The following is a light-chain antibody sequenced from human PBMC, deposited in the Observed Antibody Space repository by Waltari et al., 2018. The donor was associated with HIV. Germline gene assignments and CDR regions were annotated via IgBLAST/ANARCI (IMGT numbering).Light chain of an antibody. CDR2: SAS. V-gene: IGKV1-39*01. J-gene: IGKJ4*01. CDR3: QQSHAPPLT. CDR1: QHIKND. Sequence: DIQVTQSPSSLSAYTGDTVIITCRASQHIKNDLNWYQHKAGSSPRLLIYSASGLQSGVPSRFTGSGSGIEFNFTISGLQSEDSATYYCQQSHAPPLTFGGGTKVEIK.